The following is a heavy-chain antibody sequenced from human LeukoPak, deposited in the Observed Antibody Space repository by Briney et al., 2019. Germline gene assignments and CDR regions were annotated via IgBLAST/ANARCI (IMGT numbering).Heavy chain of an antibody. V-gene: IGHV3-48*01. CDR1: GFSFSSYS. CDR2: ISSSSGFI. CDR3: ARGERGYCSGGYCRIDC. D-gene: IGHD2-15*01. J-gene: IGHJ4*02. Sequence: GGSLRLFCAASGFSFSSYSMHWVRQAPGKGLEWLSYISSSSGFIYYADSVKGRFTISRDNAKNSLYLQMNSLRAEDTAVYYCARGERGYCSGGYCRIDCWGQGTLVTVSS.